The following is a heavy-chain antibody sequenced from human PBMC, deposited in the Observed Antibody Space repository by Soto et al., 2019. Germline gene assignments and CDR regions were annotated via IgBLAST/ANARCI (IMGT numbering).Heavy chain of an antibody. CDR1: GGSISSSSYY. Sequence: SETLSLTCTVSGGSISSSSYYWGWIRQPPGKGLEWIGSIYYSGSTYYNPSLKSRVTISVDTSKNQFSLKLSSVTAADTAVYYCARHPAITIFGVVTTYYYYMDVWCKGTTVTVS. CDR3: ARHPAITIFGVVTTYYYYMDV. J-gene: IGHJ6*03. CDR2: IYYSGST. D-gene: IGHD3-3*01. V-gene: IGHV4-39*01.